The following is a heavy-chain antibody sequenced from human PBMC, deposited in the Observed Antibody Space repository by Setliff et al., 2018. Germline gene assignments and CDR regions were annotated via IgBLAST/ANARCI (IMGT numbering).Heavy chain of an antibody. V-gene: IGHV3-64*01. D-gene: IGHD3-22*01. CDR3: ARGGTYSSGPLDS. CDR2: ISSSGGNI. J-gene: IGHJ4*02. CDR1: GFTFSAYA. Sequence: GSLRLSCAASGFTFSAYAMHWVRQAPGKGLEYVSSISSSGGNIYYPNSVKGRFTISRDNSKSTLYLQMGSLRAEDMSVYYCARGGTYSSGPLDSWGQGTLVTVSS.